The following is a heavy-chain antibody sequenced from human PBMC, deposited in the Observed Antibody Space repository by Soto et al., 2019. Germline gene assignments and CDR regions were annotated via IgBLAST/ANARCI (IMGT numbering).Heavy chain of an antibody. Sequence: PSQTLALACVISGDSVSSNSAGCNFIRQSPSRGLEWLGRTYYKSKFNNDYALSVKSRITINPDTSKNQFSLHLYSVTPEDTAVYYCTGITWFRGMDVWGQGTPVTVSS. V-gene: IGHV6-1*01. CDR3: TGITWFRGMDV. CDR1: GDSVSSNSAG. J-gene: IGHJ6*02. CDR2: TYYKSKFNN. D-gene: IGHD3-10*01.